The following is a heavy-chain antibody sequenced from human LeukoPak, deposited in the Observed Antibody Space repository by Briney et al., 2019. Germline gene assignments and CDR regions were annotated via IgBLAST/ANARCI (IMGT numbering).Heavy chain of an antibody. CDR1: GFNSRESW. D-gene: IGHD2-21*02. Sequence: PGGSLRLSCVASGFNSRESWMNWVRQAPGKGLEWVGRVRRQTEDATTDYPAPVKGRFTISRDDSKNMVYLQMNFLKIEDTAVYYCTTRVVTTNDFWGQGTLVTVSS. J-gene: IGHJ4*02. V-gene: IGHV3-15*01. CDR2: VRRQTEDATT. CDR3: TTRVVTTNDF.